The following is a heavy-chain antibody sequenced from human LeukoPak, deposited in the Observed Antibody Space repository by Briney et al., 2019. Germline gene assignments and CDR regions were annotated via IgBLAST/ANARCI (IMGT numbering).Heavy chain of an antibody. J-gene: IGHJ4*02. Sequence: SETLSLTCTVSGGSISSYYWSWIRQPPGKGLEWIGYIYYSGSTNYNPSLKSRVTISVDTSKNQFSLKLSSVTAADTAVYYCASQKDYYDSSGVDWGQGTLVTVSS. CDR3: ASQKDYYDSSGVD. V-gene: IGHV4-59*01. D-gene: IGHD3-22*01. CDR2: IYYSGST. CDR1: GGSISSYY.